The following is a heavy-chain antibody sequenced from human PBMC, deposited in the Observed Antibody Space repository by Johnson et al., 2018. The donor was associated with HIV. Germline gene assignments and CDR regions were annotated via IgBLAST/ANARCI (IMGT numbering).Heavy chain of an antibody. CDR2: ISSSGSTI. V-gene: IGHV3-11*01. CDR3: ATERGVSEWLRRPFDAFDV. CDR1: GFTFSDYY. J-gene: IGHJ3*01. D-gene: IGHD3-3*01. Sequence: VQLVESGGGLVKPGGSLRLSCAASGFTFSDYYMSWIRQAPGKGLEWVSYISSSGSTIYYADSVKGRFTISRDNAKNSLYLQMNSLKSDDTAMYYCATERGVSEWLRRPFDAFDVWGQGTMVTVSS.